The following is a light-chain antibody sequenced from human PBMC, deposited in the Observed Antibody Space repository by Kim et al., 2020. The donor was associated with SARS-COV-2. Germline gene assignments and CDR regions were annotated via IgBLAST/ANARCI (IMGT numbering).Light chain of an antibody. CDR1: SSDVGFYNH. V-gene: IGLV2-8*01. CDR3: SSYAGSDNYV. J-gene: IGLJ1*01. CDR2: EVS. Sequence: QSALTQPPSASGSPGQSVTISCTGTSSDVGFYNHVSWYQQYPGKAPKLMIYEVSKRPSGVPDRFSGSKSDNTASLTVSGLQAEDEADYYCSSYAGSDNYVFGTGTKVTVL.